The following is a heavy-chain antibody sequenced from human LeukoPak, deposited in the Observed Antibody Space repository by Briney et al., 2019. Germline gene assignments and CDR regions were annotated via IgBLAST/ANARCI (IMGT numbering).Heavy chain of an antibody. J-gene: IGHJ5*02. V-gene: IGHV4-38-2*01. D-gene: IGHD6-6*01. CDR3: ARHEGQLSYSSSSQWFDP. CDR2: IYHSGST. Sequence: PSETLSLTCAVSGYSISSGYYWGWIRQLPGKGLEWIGSIYHSGSTYYNPSLKSRVTISVDTSKNQFSLKLSSVTAADTAVYYCARHEGQLSYSSSSQWFDPWGQGTLVTVSS. CDR1: GYSISSGYY.